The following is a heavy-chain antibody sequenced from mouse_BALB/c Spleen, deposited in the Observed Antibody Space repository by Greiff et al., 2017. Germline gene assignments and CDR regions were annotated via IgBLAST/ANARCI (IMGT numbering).Heavy chain of an antibody. V-gene: IGHV5-17*02. D-gene: IGHD1-2*01. Sequence: EVKLQESGGGLVQPGGSRKLSCAASGFTFSSFGMHWVRQAPEKGLEWVAYISSGSSTIYYADTVKGRFTISRDNPKNTLFLQMTSLRSEDTAMYYCARYGYGYSAMDYWGQGTSVTVSS. CDR1: GFTFSSFG. J-gene: IGHJ4*01. CDR2: ISSGSSTI. CDR3: ARYGYGYSAMDY.